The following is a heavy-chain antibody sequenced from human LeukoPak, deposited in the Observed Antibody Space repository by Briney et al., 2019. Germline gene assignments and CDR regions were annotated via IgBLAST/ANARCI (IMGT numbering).Heavy chain of an antibody. CDR1: GYTFTSYY. J-gene: IGHJ4*02. D-gene: IGHD3-22*01. Sequence: ASVKVSCKASGYTFTSYYMHWVRQAPGQGLEWMGIINPSGGSTSYAQKFQGRVTMTRDTSTSTVYMELSSLRSEDTAVYYCARDPTPLYDSSGYAFSPPFDYWGQGTLVTVSS. CDR2: INPSGGST. V-gene: IGHV1-46*01. CDR3: ARDPTPLYDSSGYAFSPPFDY.